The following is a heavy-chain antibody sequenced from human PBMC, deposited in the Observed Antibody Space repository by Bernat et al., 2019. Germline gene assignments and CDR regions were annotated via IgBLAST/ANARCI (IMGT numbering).Heavy chain of an antibody. CDR2: ISSSGSTI. CDR1: GFTFSSYE. D-gene: IGHD3-3*01. V-gene: IGHV3-48*03. Sequence: EVQLVESGGGLVQPGGSLRLSCAASGFTFSSYEMNWVRQAPGKGLEWVSYISSSGSTIYYADSVKGRFTISRDNAKNSLYLQMNSLRAEDTAVYYCARDLTIFGVVHQYYFDYWGQGTLVTVSS. CDR3: ARDLTIFGVVHQYYFDY. J-gene: IGHJ4*02.